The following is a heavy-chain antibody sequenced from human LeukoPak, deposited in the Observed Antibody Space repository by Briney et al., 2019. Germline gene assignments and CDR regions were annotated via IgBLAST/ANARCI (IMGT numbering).Heavy chain of an antibody. V-gene: IGHV4-39*07. CDR1: GGSISSSSYY. Sequence: SETLSLTCTVSGGSISSSSYYWGWIRQPPGKGLEWIGSIYYSGSTYYSPSLKSRVTISVDTSKNQFSLKLSSVTAADTAVYYCARDYVWGSYRNDAFDIWGQGTMVTVSS. CDR2: IYYSGST. J-gene: IGHJ3*02. D-gene: IGHD3-16*02. CDR3: ARDYVWGSYRNDAFDI.